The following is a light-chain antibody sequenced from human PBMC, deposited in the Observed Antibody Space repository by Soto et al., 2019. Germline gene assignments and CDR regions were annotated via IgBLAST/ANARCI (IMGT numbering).Light chain of an antibody. J-gene: IGLJ2*01. Sequence: QSVLTQPPSVSAAPGQMVTISCSGSSSNIGNNYVSWYQQLPGTAPKLLIYDNNKRPSGIPDRFSGSKSGTSATLGITGLQTGDEADYYCGTWDSSLSAGVVFGGGTKVTVL. CDR3: GTWDSSLSAGVV. V-gene: IGLV1-51*01. CDR1: SSNIGNNY. CDR2: DNN.